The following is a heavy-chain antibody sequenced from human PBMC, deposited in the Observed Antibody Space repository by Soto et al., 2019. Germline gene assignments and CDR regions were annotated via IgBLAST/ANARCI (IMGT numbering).Heavy chain of an antibody. Sequence: QVQVVQSGAEVKKPGASVKVSCKASGYTFSRYAISWVRQAPGQGLEWMGWISTDNGNTNYAQKIQSRGTMTTDTSTSTVYMELRRLRSDDTALYYCARCSTSCYSGFDYWGQGTLVTVSS. CDR3: ARCSTSCYSGFDY. CDR1: GYTFSRYA. CDR2: ISTDNGNT. V-gene: IGHV1-18*04. J-gene: IGHJ4*02. D-gene: IGHD2-2*02.